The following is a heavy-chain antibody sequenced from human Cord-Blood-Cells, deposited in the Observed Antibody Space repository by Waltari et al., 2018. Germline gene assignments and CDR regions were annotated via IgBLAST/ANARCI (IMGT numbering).Heavy chain of an antibody. CDR1: GFTFSSYA. CDR2: ISGSGGST. Sequence: EVQLLESGGGLVQPGGSLRLSCAASGFTFSSYAMSWVRPAPGKGLEWVSAISGSGGSTYYADSVKGRFTISRDNSKNTLYLQMNSLRAEDTAVYYCAKDSRSIGLPLDYWGQGTLVTVSS. CDR3: AKDSRSIGLPLDY. J-gene: IGHJ4*02. V-gene: IGHV3-23*01.